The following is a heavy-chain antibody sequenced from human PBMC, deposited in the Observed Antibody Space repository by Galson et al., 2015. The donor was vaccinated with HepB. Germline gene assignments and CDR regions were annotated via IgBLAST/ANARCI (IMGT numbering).Heavy chain of an antibody. CDR1: GFTFSSYG. D-gene: IGHD2-15*01. CDR3: ARDSGGDYFDY. V-gene: IGHV3-48*02. Sequence: SLRLSCAASGFTFSSYGMHWVRQAPGKGLEWVSYISSSSSTIYDADSVKSRFTISRDNAKNPLYLQMNSLRDEDTAVYYCARDSGGDYFDYWGQGTLVTVSS. CDR2: ISSSSSTI. J-gene: IGHJ4*02.